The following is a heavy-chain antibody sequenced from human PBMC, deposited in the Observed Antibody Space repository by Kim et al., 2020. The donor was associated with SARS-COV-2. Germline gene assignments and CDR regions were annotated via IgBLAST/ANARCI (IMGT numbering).Heavy chain of an antibody. CDR2: IGTAGDT. Sequence: GGSLRLSCAASGFTFSSYDMHWVRQATGKGLEWVSAIGTAGDTYYPGSVKGRFTISRENAKNSLYLQMNSLRAGDTAVYYCARDGGYCSSTSCFGDYYGMDVWGQGTTVTVSS. CDR1: GFTFSSYD. CDR3: ARDGGYCSSTSCFGDYYGMDV. D-gene: IGHD2-2*03. J-gene: IGHJ6*02. V-gene: IGHV3-13*04.